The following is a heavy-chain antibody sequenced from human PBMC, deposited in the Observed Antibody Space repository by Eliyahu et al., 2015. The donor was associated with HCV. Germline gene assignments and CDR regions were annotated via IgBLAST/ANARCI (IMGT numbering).Heavy chain of an antibody. D-gene: IGHD5-18*01. V-gene: IGHV3-30-3*01. J-gene: IGHJ4*02. CDR2: ISYDGSNK. Sequence: QVQLVESGGGVVQPGRSLRLSCAASGFTFXSYAMHWVRQAPGKGLEGVAVISYDGSNKYYADSVKGRFTISRDNSKNTLYLQMNSLRAEDTAVYYCARGWIQLWFSETAERSFDYWGQGTLVTVSS. CDR3: ARGWIQLWFSETAERSFDY. CDR1: GFTFXSYA.